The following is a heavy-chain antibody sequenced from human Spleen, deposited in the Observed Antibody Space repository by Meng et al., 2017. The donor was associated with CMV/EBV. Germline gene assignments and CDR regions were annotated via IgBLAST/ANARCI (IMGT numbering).Heavy chain of an antibody. J-gene: IGHJ4*02. Sequence: ASVKVSCKASGYTFTGYYIHWVRQAPGQRLEWMGRISAYNGDTNYAQKLQGRVTMTTDSSTSTAYMELRSLRPDDTAVYYCARVRGYGPPDYWGQGTLVTVSS. V-gene: IGHV1-18*04. CDR1: GYTFTGYY. CDR3: ARVRGYGPPDY. CDR2: ISAYNGDT. D-gene: IGHD5-12*01.